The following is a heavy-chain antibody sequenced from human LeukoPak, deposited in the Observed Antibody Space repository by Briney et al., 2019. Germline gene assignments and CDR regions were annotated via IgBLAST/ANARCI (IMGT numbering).Heavy chain of an antibody. V-gene: IGHV4-34*01. CDR2: INHSGST. CDR1: GGSLSGYY. Sequence: SETLSLTCAVYGGSLSGYYWSWIRQPPGKGLEWIGEINHSGSTNYNPSLKSRVTISVDTSKNQFSLKLSSVTAADTAVYYCAIPASLIGYYGMDVWGQGTTVTVSS. CDR3: AIPASLIGYYGMDV. D-gene: IGHD2-2*01. J-gene: IGHJ6*02.